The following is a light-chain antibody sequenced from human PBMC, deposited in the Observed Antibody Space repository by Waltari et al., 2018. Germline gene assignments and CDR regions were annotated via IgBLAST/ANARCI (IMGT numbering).Light chain of an antibody. Sequence: QSVLTQPPSVSAAPGQKVTISCSGSSSNIGNNYVSWYQHLPGTAPKLLIYDNNKRFSGIPDRFSGSKSGTSATLGITGLQTGDAADYYCGTWDSSLSDVIFGGGTKLTVL. V-gene: IGLV1-51*01. CDR3: GTWDSSLSDVI. J-gene: IGLJ2*01. CDR2: DNN. CDR1: SSNIGNNY.